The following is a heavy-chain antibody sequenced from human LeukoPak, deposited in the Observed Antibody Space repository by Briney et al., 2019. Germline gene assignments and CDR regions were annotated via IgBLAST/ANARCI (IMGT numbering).Heavy chain of an antibody. CDR2: ISYDGSNK. J-gene: IGHJ4*02. D-gene: IGHD2-2*01. Sequence: GRSLRLSCAASGFTFSSYAMHWVRQAPGKGLEWVAVISYDGSNKYYADSVKGRFTISRDNSKNTLYLQMNSLRAEDTAVYYCAREGVVVVPAAQINYFDYWGQGTLVTVSS. CDR3: AREGVVVVPAAQINYFDY. CDR1: GFTFSSYA. V-gene: IGHV3-30-3*01.